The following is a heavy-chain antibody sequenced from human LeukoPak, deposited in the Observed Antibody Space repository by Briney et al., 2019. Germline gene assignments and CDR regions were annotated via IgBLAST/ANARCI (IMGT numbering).Heavy chain of an antibody. J-gene: IGHJ4*02. CDR1: GFTVSSNY. Sequence: GGSLRLSCAASGFTVSSNYMSWVRQAPGKGLEWVSVIYNNGNTYYADSVKGRFTISRDNSKNTLYLQMNSLRAEDTAVYYCAREVTGGNPFDYWGQGTLATVSS. V-gene: IGHV3-53*01. CDR2: IYNNGNT. D-gene: IGHD4-23*01. CDR3: AREVTGGNPFDY.